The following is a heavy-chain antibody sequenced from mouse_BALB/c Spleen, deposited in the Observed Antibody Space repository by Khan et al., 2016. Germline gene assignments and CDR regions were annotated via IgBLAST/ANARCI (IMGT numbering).Heavy chain of an antibody. CDR1: GYTFTDYW. CDR2: INPSTGYT. D-gene: IGHD1-1*01. J-gene: IGHJ3*01. Sequence: QVQLQQSGAEMAKPGASVKMSCKASGYTFTDYWMHWVQQRPGQGLEWIGYINPSTGYTEYNQTFKDKATLTADKSSSTAYMQLSSLTSEDSAVYDCARWSYYYGSSYGWVAYWGRGTLVTVSA. CDR3: ARWSYYYGSSYGWVAY. V-gene: IGHV1-7*01.